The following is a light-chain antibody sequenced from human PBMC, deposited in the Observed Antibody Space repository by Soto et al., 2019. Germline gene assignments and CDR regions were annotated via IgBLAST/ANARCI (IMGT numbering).Light chain of an antibody. CDR2: LNSDGSH. CDR3: QTWGTGIHVV. CDR1: SGHNNYA. J-gene: IGLJ2*01. V-gene: IGLV4-69*01. Sequence: QAVVTQSPSASASLGASVKLTCTLSSGHNNYAIAWHQQQPEKGPRYLMKLNSDGSHSKGDGIPDRFSGSSSGAERYLTISSLQSEDEADYYCQTWGTGIHVVFGGGTKLTVL.